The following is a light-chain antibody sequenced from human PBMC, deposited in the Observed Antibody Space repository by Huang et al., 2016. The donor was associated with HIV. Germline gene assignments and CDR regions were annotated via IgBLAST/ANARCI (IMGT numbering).Light chain of an antibody. CDR2: AAS. CDR1: QSVNTN. V-gene: IGKV3-15*01. J-gene: IGKJ2*01. CDR3: QQYNKWPPEYT. Sequence: VMMSQSPATLAASPGERVTLSCGASQSVNTNLAWYQQKPGQPPRLLIYAASTRATGFPARFAGSGSVTEFTLTIDSLQSDDFAVYYCQQYNKWPPEYTFGQGTRLEIK.